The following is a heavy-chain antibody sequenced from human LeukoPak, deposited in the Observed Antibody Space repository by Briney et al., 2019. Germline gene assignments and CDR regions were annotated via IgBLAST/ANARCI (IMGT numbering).Heavy chain of an antibody. D-gene: IGHD2-21*01. J-gene: IGHJ4*02. CDR1: GFTFSSFG. V-gene: IGHV3-33*01. Sequence: GGSLRLSCAASGFTFSSFGMHGVRQAPGKGLEWVAVIWYDASNKYYADSVKGRFTISRDNSKNTLYLQMNSLRDDDTAVYCCVRGVGVSIFNYLDSWGLGTLVIVSS. CDR2: IWYDASNK. CDR3: VRGVGVSIFNYLDS.